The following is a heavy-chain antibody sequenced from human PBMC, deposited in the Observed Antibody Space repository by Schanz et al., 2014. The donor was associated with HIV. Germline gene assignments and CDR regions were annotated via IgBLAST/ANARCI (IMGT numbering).Heavy chain of an antibody. CDR3: AKCPTMVRGTGMDV. CDR2: IWYDGSNK. J-gene: IGHJ6*02. CDR1: EFIFTSYA. V-gene: IGHV3-33*06. Sequence: VHLMESGGDLVQPGGSLRLSCTASEFIFTSYAMNWVRQAPGKGLEWVAVIWYDGSNKYYADSVKGRFTISRDNSKNTLYLQMNSLRAEDTAVYYCAKCPTMVRGTGMDVWGQGTTVTVSS. D-gene: IGHD3-10*01.